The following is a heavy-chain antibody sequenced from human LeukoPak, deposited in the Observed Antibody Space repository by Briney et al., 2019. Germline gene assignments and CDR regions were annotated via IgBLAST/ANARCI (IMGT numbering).Heavy chain of an antibody. CDR2: INHSEST. V-gene: IGHV4-34*01. J-gene: IGHJ5*02. Sequence: SETLSLTCAVYGGSFSVYYWRWIRQPPGKGLVWIGEINHSESTNYNPSLKSRVTISVDTYKNQFSLKLSSVTAAEASVYYCARASKLLWFGEWWFDPWGQGTLVTVSS. CDR1: GGSFSVYY. CDR3: ARASKLLWFGEWWFDP. D-gene: IGHD3-10*01.